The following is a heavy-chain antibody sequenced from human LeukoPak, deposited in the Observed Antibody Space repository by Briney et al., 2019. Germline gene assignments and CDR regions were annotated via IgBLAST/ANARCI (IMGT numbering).Heavy chain of an antibody. D-gene: IGHD1-14*01. V-gene: IGHV4-39*07. J-gene: IGHJ4*02. CDR3: ARAPEYGLYYFDY. CDR2: IYYSGST. Sequence: PSETLSLTCTVSGGSISSGSYYWGWIRQPPGKGLERIGNIYYSGSTYYNPSLKSRVSISVDTSKNQFSLKLTSVTAADTAVYYCARAPEYGLYYFDYWGQGTLVTVSS. CDR1: GGSISSGSYY.